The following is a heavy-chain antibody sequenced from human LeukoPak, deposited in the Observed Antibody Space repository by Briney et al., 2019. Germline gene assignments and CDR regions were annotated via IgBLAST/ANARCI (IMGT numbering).Heavy chain of an antibody. D-gene: IGHD4-17*01. Sequence: SVKVSCKASGGTFSSYAISWVRQAPGQGLEWMGGIIPIFGTANYAQKFQGRVTITADESTSTAYMELSSLRSEDTAVYYCARRPSYGDYWFDPWGQGTLVTVSS. CDR1: GGTFSSYA. CDR3: ARRPSYGDYWFDP. V-gene: IGHV1-69*13. J-gene: IGHJ5*02. CDR2: IIPIFGTA.